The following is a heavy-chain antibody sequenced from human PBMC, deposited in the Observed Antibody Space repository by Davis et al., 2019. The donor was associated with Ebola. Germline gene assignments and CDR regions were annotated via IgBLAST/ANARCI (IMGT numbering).Heavy chain of an antibody. CDR3: ARDAGGRDIVVVPAAYY. V-gene: IGHV3-30*03. CDR1: GFTFSSYG. D-gene: IGHD2-2*01. J-gene: IGHJ4*02. CDR2: ISYDGSNK. Sequence: GESLKISCAASGFTFSSYGMHWVRQAPGKGLEWVAVISYDGSNKYYADSVKGRFTISRDNAKNSLYLQMNSLRDEDTAVYYCARDAGGRDIVVVPAAYYWGQGTLVTVSS.